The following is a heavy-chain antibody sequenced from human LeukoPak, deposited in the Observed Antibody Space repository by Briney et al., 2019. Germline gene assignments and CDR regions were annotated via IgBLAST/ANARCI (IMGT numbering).Heavy chain of an antibody. V-gene: IGHV3-23*01. J-gene: IGHJ4*02. D-gene: IGHD6-19*01. Sequence: ETLSLTCAVYGGSFSGYYWSWIRQPPGKGLEWVSGISGSGGSTYYADSMKGRFTISRDNSKNMLYLQINSLRAEDTAVYYCAKMPVSYSSGWSNFDYWGQGTLVTVSS. CDR2: ISGSGGST. CDR1: GGSFSGYY. CDR3: AKMPVSYSSGWSNFDY.